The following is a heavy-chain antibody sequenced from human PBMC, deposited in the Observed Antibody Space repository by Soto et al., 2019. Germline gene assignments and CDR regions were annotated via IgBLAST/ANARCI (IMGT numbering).Heavy chain of an antibody. CDR1: GGSVSSGSYY. D-gene: IGHD6-19*01. J-gene: IGHJ4*02. Sequence: QVQLQESGPGLVKPSETLSLTCTVSGGSVSSGSYYWSWIRQPPGKGLEWIGYIYYSGSTNYNPSLKSRVTISVDTSKIQFSLKLSSVTAADTAVYYGARGGVGAVAGKRIDYWGQGTLVTVSS. V-gene: IGHV4-61*01. CDR2: IYYSGST. CDR3: ARGGVGAVAGKRIDY.